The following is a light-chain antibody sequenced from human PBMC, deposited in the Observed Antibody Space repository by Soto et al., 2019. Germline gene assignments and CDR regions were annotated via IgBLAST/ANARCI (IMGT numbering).Light chain of an antibody. CDR1: SSNIGAGFD. CDR2: GNS. J-gene: IGLJ2*01. Sequence: QSVLTQPPSVSGAPGQRVTISCTGSSSNIGAGFDVHWYHQIAGTAPKLLIYGNSNRPSGVPDRFSGSKSGTSASLTISGLQAEDEADYYCSSYTSSSTLVFGGGTKVTVL. V-gene: IGLV1-40*01. CDR3: SSYTSSSTLV.